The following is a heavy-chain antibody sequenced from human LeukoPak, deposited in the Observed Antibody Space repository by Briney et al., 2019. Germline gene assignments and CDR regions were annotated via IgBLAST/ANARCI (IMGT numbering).Heavy chain of an antibody. J-gene: IGHJ4*02. V-gene: IGHV4-4*07. CDR2: ISTSGNT. Sequence: SETLSLTCTVSGYSISSGYYWGWIRQPAGKGLQWIGRISTSGNTDYNPSLKSRVTMSVDTSKNQFSLKLTSVTAADTAVYYCASDSFYDSGGYFYYWGQGTPVTVSS. CDR3: ASDSFYDSGGYFYY. D-gene: IGHD3-22*01. CDR1: GYSISSGYY.